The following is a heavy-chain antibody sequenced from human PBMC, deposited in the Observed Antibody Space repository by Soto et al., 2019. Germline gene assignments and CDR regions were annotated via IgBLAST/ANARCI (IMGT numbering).Heavy chain of an antibody. V-gene: IGHV3-30*18. J-gene: IGHJ4*02. CDR2: ISYDGSNK. Sequence: GGSLRLSCAASGFTFSSYGMHWVRQAPGKGLEWVAVISYDGSNKYYADSVKGRFTISRDNSKNTLYLQMNSLRAEDTAVYYCAKDRYYYDSSGYYDYWGQGTLVTISS. CDR3: AKDRYYYDSSGYYDY. CDR1: GFTFSSYG. D-gene: IGHD3-22*01.